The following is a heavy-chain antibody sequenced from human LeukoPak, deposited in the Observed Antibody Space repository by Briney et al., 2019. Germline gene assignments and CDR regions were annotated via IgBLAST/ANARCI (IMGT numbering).Heavy chain of an antibody. J-gene: IGHJ4*02. CDR3: ASTDCSSTSCYRYYFDY. CDR1: GFNFNIYT. CDR2: IKQDGSEK. D-gene: IGHD2-2*01. Sequence: GGSLRLSCAASGFNFNIYTFNWVRQAPGKGLEWVANIKQDGSEKYYVDSVKGRFTISRDNAKNSLYLQMNSLRAEDTAVYYCASTDCSSTSCYRYYFDYWGQGTLVTVSS. V-gene: IGHV3-7*01.